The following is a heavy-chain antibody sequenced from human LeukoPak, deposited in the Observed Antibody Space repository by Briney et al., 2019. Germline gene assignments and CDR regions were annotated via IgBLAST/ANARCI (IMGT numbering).Heavy chain of an antibody. V-gene: IGHV4-38-2*01. CDR2: IYHSGST. Sequence: SETLSLTCAVSGSSISSGYYWGWIRQPPGKGVEWIGTIYHSGSTYYSPSLKSRVTISVDTSKNQFSLKLSSVTAADAAVYYCARLGAPYSISWSFFDYWGQGTLVTVSS. D-gene: IGHD6-13*01. CDR3: ARLGAPYSISWSFFDY. CDR1: GSSISSGYY. J-gene: IGHJ4*02.